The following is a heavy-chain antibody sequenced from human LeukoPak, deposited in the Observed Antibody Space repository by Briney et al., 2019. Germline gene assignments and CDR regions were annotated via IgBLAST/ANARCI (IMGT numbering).Heavy chain of an antibody. CDR3: ARGVDDAADGADCFDP. V-gene: IGHV4-34*01. CDR2: INHSGST. CDR1: GGSFSDYY. J-gene: IGHJ5*02. Sequence: ASETLSLICAVYGGSFSDYYWNWIRQSPGKGLEWIGEINHSGSTRYNPSLTGRVTISVDTSKNQLSLKLSSVTAADTAVYYCARGVDDAADGADCFDPWGQGTLVTVSS. D-gene: IGHD3-16*01.